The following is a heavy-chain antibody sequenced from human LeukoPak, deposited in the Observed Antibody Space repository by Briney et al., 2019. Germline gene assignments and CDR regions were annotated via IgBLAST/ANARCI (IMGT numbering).Heavy chain of an antibody. V-gene: IGHV4-61*05. CDR1: GGSISGEGYH. CDR2: IYYSGST. CDR3: ARHHHDKRGSSAFDI. J-gene: IGHJ3*02. Sequence: KPSETLSLTSSVSGGSISGEGYHWGWIRRPPGKGLEWIRYIYYSGSTNYNPSLKSRVTISVDTSKNQFSLKLSSVTAADTAVYYCARHHHDKRGSSAFDIWGQGTMVTVSS. D-gene: IGHD3-10*01.